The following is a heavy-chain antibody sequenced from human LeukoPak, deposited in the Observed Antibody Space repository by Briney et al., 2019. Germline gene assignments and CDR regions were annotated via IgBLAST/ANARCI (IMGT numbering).Heavy chain of an antibody. J-gene: IGHJ3*02. CDR2: IYYSGST. V-gene: IGHV4-31*03. CDR1: GGSISSGGYY. CDR3: ATNEYNWNYEGAFDI. D-gene: IGHD1-7*01. Sequence: SETLSLTSTVSGGSISSGGYYWSWIRQHPGKGLEWIGYIYYSGSTYYNPSLKSRVTISVDTSKNQFSLKLSSVTAADTAVYYCATNEYNWNYEGAFDIWGQGTMVTVSS.